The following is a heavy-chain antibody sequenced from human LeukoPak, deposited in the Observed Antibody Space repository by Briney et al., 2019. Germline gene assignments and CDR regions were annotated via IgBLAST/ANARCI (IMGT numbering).Heavy chain of an antibody. D-gene: IGHD6-13*01. V-gene: IGHV1-2*02. CDR2: INPNSGGT. CDR1: GYAFTGYY. J-gene: IGHJ1*01. CDR3: ARGKNRAAGDKQH. Sequence: GASVKLSCKASGYAFTGYYMHWVRQAPGQGLEWMGWINPNSGGTNHAQKFQGRFTMTRDTSNSTAYMELSRLRADDTAVYYCARGKNRAAGDKQHWGRGTLVTVSS.